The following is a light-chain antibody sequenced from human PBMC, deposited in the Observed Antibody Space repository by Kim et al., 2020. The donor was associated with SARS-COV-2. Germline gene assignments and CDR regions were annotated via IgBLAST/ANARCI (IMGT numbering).Light chain of an antibody. J-gene: IGLJ2*01. CDR1: SSDVGGNDH. CDR2: DVN. Sequence: GQSIRITCTGNSSDVGGNDHVYWYQQYPGKAPKLMIYDVNHRPSGVSNRFSGSKSGKTASLTISGLQAEDEADYYCSSYTARTTLVFGGGTQLTVL. CDR3: SSYTARTTLV. V-gene: IGLV2-14*03.